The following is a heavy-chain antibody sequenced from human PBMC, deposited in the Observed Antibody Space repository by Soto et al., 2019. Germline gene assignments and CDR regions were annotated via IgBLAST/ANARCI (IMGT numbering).Heavy chain of an antibody. J-gene: IGHJ4*02. Sequence: GGSLRLSCAASGFTFSSYGMHWVRQAPGKGLEWVAVISYDGSNKYYADSVKGRFTISRDNSKNTLYLQMNSLRAEDTAVYYCAKDFGRFGRSVTFPLGYWGQGTLVTVSS. CDR2: ISYDGSNK. CDR1: GFTFSSYG. D-gene: IGHD3-16*01. V-gene: IGHV3-30*18. CDR3: AKDFGRFGRSVTFPLGY.